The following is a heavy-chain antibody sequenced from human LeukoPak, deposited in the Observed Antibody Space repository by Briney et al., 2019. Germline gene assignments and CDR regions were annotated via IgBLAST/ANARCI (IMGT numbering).Heavy chain of an antibody. CDR2: IYPSDSDI. J-gene: IGHJ4*02. CDR1: GYSFPTSW. Sequence: GESLKISRRGSGYSFPTSWVGWVRQRPGEGLEWVGLIYPSDSDIRYSRSLKGQVTLSPDKSIDTAYLQWSSLKASDTAMYYCARSGQADFWGQGTLVTVSS. D-gene: IGHD6-25*01. V-gene: IGHV5-51*01. CDR3: ARSGQADF.